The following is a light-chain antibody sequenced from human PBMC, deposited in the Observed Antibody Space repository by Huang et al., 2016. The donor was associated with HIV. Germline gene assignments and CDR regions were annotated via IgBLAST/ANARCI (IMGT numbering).Light chain of an antibody. CDR2: GAS. V-gene: IGKV3-15*01. CDR1: QHIVSS. CDR3: QQYYDWPPLT. J-gene: IGKJ4*01. Sequence: EIVMTQSPVTLSVSPGERATLSCRASQHIVSSLAWYQQKPGQTPRRRIYGASTRATGVPARFSGSGSETEFTLTISSLQSEDFAVYYCQQYYDWPPLTFGGGTEVEIK.